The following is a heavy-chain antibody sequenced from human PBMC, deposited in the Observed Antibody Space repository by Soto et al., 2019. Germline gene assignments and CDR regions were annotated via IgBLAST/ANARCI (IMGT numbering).Heavy chain of an antibody. CDR3: ARGPRDYYYYGMDV. J-gene: IGHJ6*02. Sequence: SETLSLTCAVSGGSISSGGYSWSWIRQPPGKGLEWIGYIYHSGSTYYNPSLKSRVTISVDRSKNQFSLKLSSVTAADTAVYYCARGPRDYYYYGMDVWGQGTT. CDR2: IYHSGST. V-gene: IGHV4-30-2*01. CDR1: GGSISSGGYS.